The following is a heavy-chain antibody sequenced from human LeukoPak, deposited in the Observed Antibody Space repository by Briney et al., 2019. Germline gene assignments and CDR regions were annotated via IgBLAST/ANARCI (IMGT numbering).Heavy chain of an antibody. CDR3: ARVYSSGWIDY. CDR1: GYTFTSYY. J-gene: IGHJ4*02. D-gene: IGHD6-19*01. CDR2: INPSGGST. V-gene: IGHV1-46*01. Sequence: ASVTVSCTASGYTFTSYYMHWVRQAPGQGLEWMGIINPSGGSTSYAQKFQGRVTMTRDTSTSTVYMELSSLRSEDTAVYYCARVYSSGWIDYWGQGTLVTVSS.